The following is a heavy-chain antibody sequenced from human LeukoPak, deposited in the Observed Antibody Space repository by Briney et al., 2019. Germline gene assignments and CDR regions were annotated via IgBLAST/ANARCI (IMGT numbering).Heavy chain of an antibody. D-gene: IGHD5/OR15-5a*01. CDR2: IKQDGNEK. CDR3: ARCVYDYDY. Sequence: GGSLRLSCAASGFTFSSYWMSGVRQAPGKGLEWVANIKQDGNEKYYVDSVNSRFIISRDNAKNSPYLQMNSLRAEDTDVYYCARCVYDYDYWGQGTLVTVSS. V-gene: IGHV3-7*04. CDR1: GFTFSSYW. J-gene: IGHJ4*02.